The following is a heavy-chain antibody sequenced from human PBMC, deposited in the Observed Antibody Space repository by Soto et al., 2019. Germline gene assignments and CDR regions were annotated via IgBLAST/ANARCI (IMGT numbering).Heavy chain of an antibody. Sequence: SDTLSLTCPVSGGSISRHYWSWIRQPPGTGLEWIAYIYSSGSTNYNPSLKSRVTISVDTSKNQFSLKLRSVTAADTAVYYCAKAPGMETPIDYWGQGTLVNVSS. D-gene: IGHD6-13*01. CDR1: GGSISRHY. V-gene: IGHV4-59*11. J-gene: IGHJ4*02. CDR2: IYSSGST. CDR3: AKAPGMETPIDY.